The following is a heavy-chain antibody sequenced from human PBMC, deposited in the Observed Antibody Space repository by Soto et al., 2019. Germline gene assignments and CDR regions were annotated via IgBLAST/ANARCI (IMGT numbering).Heavy chain of an antibody. Sequence: QVQLVESGGGVVQPGRSLRLSCAASGFTFSSYGMHWVRQAPGKGLEWVAVISYDGSNKYYADSVKGRFTISRDNSKNALYLQMNGLRAEDTAVYYCAKDYSNYVYYHYGMDVWGQGTTVTVSS. CDR2: ISYDGSNK. CDR1: GFTFSSYG. CDR3: AKDYSNYVYYHYGMDV. D-gene: IGHD4-4*01. V-gene: IGHV3-30*18. J-gene: IGHJ6*02.